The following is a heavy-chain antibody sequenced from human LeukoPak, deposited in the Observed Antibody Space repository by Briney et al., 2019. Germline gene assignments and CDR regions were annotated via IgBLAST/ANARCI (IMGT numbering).Heavy chain of an antibody. V-gene: IGHV3-33*01. Sequence: GGSLRLSCAASGFTFSSYGMHWVRQAPGKGLEWVAVIWYDGSNKYYADSVKGRFTISRGNSKNTLYLQMNSLRAEDTAVYYCARDYRDGSGSYFDYWGQGTLVTVSS. CDR2: IWYDGSNK. D-gene: IGHD3-10*01. CDR1: GFTFSSYG. CDR3: ARDYRDGSGSYFDY. J-gene: IGHJ4*02.